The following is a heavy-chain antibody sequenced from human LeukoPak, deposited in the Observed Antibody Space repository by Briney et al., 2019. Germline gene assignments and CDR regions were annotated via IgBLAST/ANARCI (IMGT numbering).Heavy chain of an antibody. CDR2: ISHSGDT. CDR1: GYSIINGYD. D-gene: IGHD2-15*01. Sequence: PSETLSLTCAVSGYSIINGYDWGWIRQSPGKGLEWIGSISHSGDTYYNPSLKSRVTMSVDMSQNQFSLKLTSVTAADTAVYYCATTVGDFCGGGTRYSGVEYWGQGTLVSVSS. J-gene: IGHJ4*02. CDR3: ATTVGDFCGGGTRYSGVEY. V-gene: IGHV4-38-2*01.